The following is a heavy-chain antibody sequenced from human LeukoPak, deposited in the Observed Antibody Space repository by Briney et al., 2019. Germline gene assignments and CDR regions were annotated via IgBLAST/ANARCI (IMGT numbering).Heavy chain of an antibody. CDR2: IYNSGNT. CDR3: ARSHCGGDCYYGGYFDY. D-gene: IGHD2-21*02. V-gene: IGHV4-59*01. CDR1: GGSISSYY. J-gene: IGHJ4*02. Sequence: SETLSLTCTVSGGSISSYYWSWIRQPPGKRLEWIGYIYNSGNTNYNPSLKSRGTISVDTSKNQISLKLSSVTAAETAVYYCARSHCGGDCYYGGYFDYWGQGTLVTVSS.